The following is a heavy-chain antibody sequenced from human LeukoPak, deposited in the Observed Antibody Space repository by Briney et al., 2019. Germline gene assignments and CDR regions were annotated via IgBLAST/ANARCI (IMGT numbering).Heavy chain of an antibody. CDR2: MSGSGSDI. V-gene: IGHV3-11*01. J-gene: IGHJ4*02. Sequence: GGSLRLSCAASGFTVSSNYMGWVRQAPGKGLEGVSYMSGSGSDIYYADSVKGRFTISRDNARNSLYLQMNSLRAEDTAVYYCAKDILEAGLFFDYWGQGTLVTVSS. CDR1: GFTVSSNY. CDR3: AKDILEAGLFFDY. D-gene: IGHD3/OR15-3a*01.